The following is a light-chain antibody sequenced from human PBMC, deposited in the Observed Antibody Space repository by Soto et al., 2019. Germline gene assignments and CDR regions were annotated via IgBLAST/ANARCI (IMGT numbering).Light chain of an antibody. CDR2: DDV. Sequence: QSALTQPPSASGTPGQRVAISCSGSSSTFGSNAVNWYQQLPGTAPKLLIYDDVRRPSGVSNRFSGSKSGNTASLTISGLQAEDEADYYCCSYAGTGVDYYVFGSGTKVTVL. V-gene: IGLV1-44*01. CDR1: SSTFGSNA. J-gene: IGLJ1*01. CDR3: CSYAGTGVDYYV.